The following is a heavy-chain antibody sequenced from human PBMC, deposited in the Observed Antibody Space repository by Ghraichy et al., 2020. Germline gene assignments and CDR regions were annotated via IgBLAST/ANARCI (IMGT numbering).Heavy chain of an antibody. CDR2: INPNSGGT. J-gene: IGHJ6*02. D-gene: IGHD2-8*01. Sequence: ASVKVSCKASGYTFTGYYMHWVRQAPGQGLEWMGWINPNSGGTNYAQKFQGWVTMTRDTSISTAYMELSRLRSDDTAVYYCARGYCTNGVCYESTYYYYGMDVWGQGTTVTVSS. CDR1: GYTFTGYY. CDR3: ARGYCTNGVCYESTYYYYGMDV. V-gene: IGHV1-2*04.